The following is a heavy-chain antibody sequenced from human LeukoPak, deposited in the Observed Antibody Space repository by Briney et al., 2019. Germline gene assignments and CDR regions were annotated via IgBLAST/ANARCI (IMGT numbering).Heavy chain of an antibody. Sequence: SETLSLTCAVYGGSFSGYYWSWIRQPPKKGLEWIGEINHSGSTYYNPSLKSRVTISVDTSKIQFSLRLSSVTAADTAVYYCATGDAGDRRFDYWGQGTLVTVSS. CDR3: ATGDAGDRRFDY. CDR2: INHSGST. D-gene: IGHD4-17*01. V-gene: IGHV4-34*01. J-gene: IGHJ4*02. CDR1: GGSFSGYY.